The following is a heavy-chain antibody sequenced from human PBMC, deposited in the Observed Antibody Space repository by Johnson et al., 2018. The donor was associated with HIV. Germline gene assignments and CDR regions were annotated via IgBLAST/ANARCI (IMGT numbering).Heavy chain of an antibody. CDR1: GFTFSSYW. Sequence: VQLVESGGGVVQPGGSLRLSCAASGFTFSSYWMSWVRQAPGTGLEWVANIKQDGSEKYYAASVKGRFPLSRENSKKTLFTQRNSLRAEDTAVYYCAKDLSSELLWFIRDAFEVWGQGTMVTVSS. D-gene: IGHD3-10*01. J-gene: IGHJ3*01. CDR3: AKDLSSELLWFIRDAFEV. CDR2: IKQDGSEK. V-gene: IGHV3-7*01.